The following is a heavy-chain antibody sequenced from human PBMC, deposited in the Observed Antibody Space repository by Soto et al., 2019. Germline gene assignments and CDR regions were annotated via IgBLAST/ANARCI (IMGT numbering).Heavy chain of an antibody. D-gene: IGHD1-26*01. Sequence: RESLKISCKGSGYSFTSYWIGWVRQMPGKGLEWMGIIYPGDSDTRYSPSFQGQVTISADKSISTAYLQWSSLKASDTAMYYCARQWSYPTNWFDPWGQVTLVIVSS. J-gene: IGHJ5*02. CDR2: IYPGDSDT. V-gene: IGHV5-51*01. CDR3: ARQWSYPTNWFDP. CDR1: GYSFTSYW.